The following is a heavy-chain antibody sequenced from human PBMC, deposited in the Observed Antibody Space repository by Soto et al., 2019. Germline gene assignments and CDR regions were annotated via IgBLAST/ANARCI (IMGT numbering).Heavy chain of an antibody. CDR2: TYWDDDK. CDR3: AHRGTVDGLWYTFED. Sequence: QITLKESGPTLVKPTQTLTLTCTFSGFSLSTIGMAVGWIRQPPVKALEWLALTYWDDDKHYSPSLQSRLTGTQETSKNQVLLTMPNMDPVETATDYCAHRGTVDGLWYTFEDWGQGTLVTVSS. J-gene: IGHJ4*02. V-gene: IGHV2-5*02. CDR1: GFSLSTIGMA. D-gene: IGHD2-2*02.